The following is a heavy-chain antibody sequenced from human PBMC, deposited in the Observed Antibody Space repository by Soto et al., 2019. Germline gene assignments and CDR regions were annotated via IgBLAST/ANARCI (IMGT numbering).Heavy chain of an antibody. CDR1: GFTFSSYG. Sequence: GGSLRLSCAASGFTFSSYGMHWVRQAPGKGLEWVAVISYDGSNKYYADSVKGRFTISRDNSKNTLYLQMNSLRAEDTAVYYCAKGRRITMIVVVKDDAFDIWGQGTMVTVSS. V-gene: IGHV3-30*18. J-gene: IGHJ3*02. D-gene: IGHD3-22*01. CDR3: AKGRRITMIVVVKDDAFDI. CDR2: ISYDGSNK.